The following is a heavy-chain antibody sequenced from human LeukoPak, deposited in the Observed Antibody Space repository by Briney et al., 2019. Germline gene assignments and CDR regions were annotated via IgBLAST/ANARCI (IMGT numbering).Heavy chain of an antibody. Sequence: GASVKVSCKASGYKFNTYGISWVRQAPGQGLEWMGWISSSTGNTKYAQKLQDRVTMTTDTSTSTAYLYLRNLRSDDTAVYYCVRLPLGYCSSTSCLDWGQGTLVTVSS. CDR2: ISSSTGNT. J-gene: IGHJ4*02. D-gene: IGHD2-2*01. V-gene: IGHV1-18*01. CDR1: GYKFNTYG. CDR3: VRLPLGYCSSTSCLD.